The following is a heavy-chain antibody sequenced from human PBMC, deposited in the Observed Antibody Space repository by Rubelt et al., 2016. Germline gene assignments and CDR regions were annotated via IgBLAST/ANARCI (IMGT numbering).Heavy chain of an antibody. CDR2: VHYSGNT. Sequence: QVQLQESGPGLVKPSETLSLTCTVSGGSIYSYYWSWIRQPPGKGLEWIAYVHYSGNTNYNPSLKSRVTGSVDTSKNQISRGLSFVAAADTAVYYCARAYSSSSELDYWGQGTLVTVSS. CDR1: GGSIYSYY. D-gene: IGHD6-6*01. CDR3: ARAYSSSSELDY. V-gene: IGHV4-59*12. J-gene: IGHJ4*02.